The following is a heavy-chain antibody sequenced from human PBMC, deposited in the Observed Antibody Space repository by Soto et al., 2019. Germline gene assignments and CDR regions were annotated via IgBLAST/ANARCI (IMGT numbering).Heavy chain of an antibody. Sequence: PGGSLRLSCAASGFTFFHYAMTWVRQTPGKGLEWVSTVSSGGDGTYYADSVKGRFTISRDNARNTVDLQINSLRAEDTAVYYCARRNSISSSGAMDVWGQGTMVTVSS. D-gene: IGHD6-6*01. CDR1: GFTFFHYA. V-gene: IGHV3-23*01. J-gene: IGHJ6*02. CDR3: ARRNSISSSGAMDV. CDR2: VSSGGDGT.